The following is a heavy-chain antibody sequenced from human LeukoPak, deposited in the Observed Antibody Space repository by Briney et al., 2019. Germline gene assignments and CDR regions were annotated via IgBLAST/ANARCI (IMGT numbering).Heavy chain of an antibody. J-gene: IGHJ4*02. D-gene: IGHD3-22*01. CDR3: ARGPYYYDSSGYYYNDY. CDR2: IKQDGSVI. CDR1: GFTFSRYW. Sequence: GGSLRLSCAASGFTFSRYWMSWVRQAPGKGLEWVANIKQDGSVIYYVDSVKGRFTISRDNAKNSLSLQMNSLRAEDTAVYYCARGPYYYDSSGYYYNDYWGQGTLVTVSS. V-gene: IGHV3-7*01.